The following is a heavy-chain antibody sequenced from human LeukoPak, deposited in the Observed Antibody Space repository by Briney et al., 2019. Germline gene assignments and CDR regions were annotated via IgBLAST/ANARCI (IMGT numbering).Heavy chain of an antibody. CDR3: ARVGGGYDFRLNDY. CDR1: GYMFSDYY. V-gene: IGHV3-11*04. D-gene: IGHD5-12*01. Sequence: GGSLRLSCAASGYMFSDYYMSWIRQAPEKGLEWLSYISHSGSTIYYADSVKGRFTISRDNAKNSLYLQMNSLRAEDTAVYYCARVGGGYDFRLNDYWGQGTLVTVSS. CDR2: ISHSGSTI. J-gene: IGHJ4*02.